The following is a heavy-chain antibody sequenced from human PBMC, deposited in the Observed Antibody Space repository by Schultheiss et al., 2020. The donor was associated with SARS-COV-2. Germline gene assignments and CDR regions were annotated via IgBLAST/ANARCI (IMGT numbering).Heavy chain of an antibody. V-gene: IGHV4-4*02. CDR2: ISHSGST. Sequence: SETLSLTCAVSGASIRSDDWWTWVRQPPGKGLEWIGEISHSGSTNYNPSLKSRVTISVDTSKNQFSLKLSSVTAADTAVYYCAREYARWFDPWGQGTLVTVSS. CDR1: GASIRSDDW. J-gene: IGHJ5*02. D-gene: IGHD2-2*01. CDR3: AREYARWFDP.